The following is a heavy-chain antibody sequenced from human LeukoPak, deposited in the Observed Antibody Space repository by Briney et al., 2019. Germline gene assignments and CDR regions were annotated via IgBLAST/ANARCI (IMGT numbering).Heavy chain of an antibody. CDR2: INPSGGST. CDR3: PRRRYDILTGYDYFDY. D-gene: IGHD3-9*01. Sequence: ASVKVSCKASGYTFTSYYMHWVRQAPGQGLEWMGIINPSGGSTSYAQKFQGRVTMTRATSTSTVYMELSSLRSEDTAVYYCPRRRYDILTGYDYFDYWGQGTLVTVSS. J-gene: IGHJ4*02. CDR1: GYTFTSYY. V-gene: IGHV1-46*01.